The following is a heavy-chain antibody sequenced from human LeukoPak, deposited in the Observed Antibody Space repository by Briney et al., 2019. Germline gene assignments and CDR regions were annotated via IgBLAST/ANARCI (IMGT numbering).Heavy chain of an antibody. Sequence: AASVTVSCKASGYTFTSYGISWVRQAPGQGLEWMGWMSPNSGNTGYAQKFQGRVTMTRNTSISTAYMELSSLRSEDTAVYYCARADSGAYWLQHWGQGTLVTVSS. D-gene: IGHD3-9*01. CDR3: ARADSGAYWLQH. V-gene: IGHV1-8*02. CDR1: GYTFTSYG. CDR2: MSPNSGNT. J-gene: IGHJ1*01.